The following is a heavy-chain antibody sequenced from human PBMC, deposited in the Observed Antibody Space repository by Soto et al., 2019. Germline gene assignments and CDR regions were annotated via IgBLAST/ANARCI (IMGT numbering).Heavy chain of an antibody. CDR3: AKMYYDILTGYSCPYYYYGMDV. Sequence: GGSLRLSCAASGFTFSIYAMSWVRQAPGKGLEWVSAISGSGGSTYYADSVKGRFTISRDNSKNTLYLQMNSLRAEDTAVYYCAKMYYDILTGYSCPYYYYGMDVWGQGTTVTVSS. CDR2: ISGSGGST. D-gene: IGHD3-9*01. CDR1: GFTFSIYA. V-gene: IGHV3-23*01. J-gene: IGHJ6*02.